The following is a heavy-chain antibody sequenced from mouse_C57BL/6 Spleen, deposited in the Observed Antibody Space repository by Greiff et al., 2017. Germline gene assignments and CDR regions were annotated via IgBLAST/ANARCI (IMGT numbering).Heavy chain of an antibody. J-gene: IGHJ3*01. CDR1: GFNIKDDY. CDR3: TTTRSNPAWFAY. D-gene: IGHD2-5*01. Sequence: EVQGVESGAELVRPGASVKLSCTASGFNIKDDYMHWVKQRPEQGLEWIGWIDPENGDTEYASKFQGKATITAATSSNTAYLQLSSLTSEDTAVYYCTTTRSNPAWFAYWGQGTLVTVSA. V-gene: IGHV14-4*01. CDR2: IDPENGDT.